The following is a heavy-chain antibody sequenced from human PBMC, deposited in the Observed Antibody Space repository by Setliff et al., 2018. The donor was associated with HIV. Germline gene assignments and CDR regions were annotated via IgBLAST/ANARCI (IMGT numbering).Heavy chain of an antibody. Sequence: ASGKVSCKSSGYTFTDYFIHWVRQAPGQGLEWMGWISENRLRTHYAQKLQGRVTMTTDTSTSTAYMELRSLRSDDTAVYYCARDPTTALHPPRNWFDPWGQGTPVTVSS. CDR1: GYTFTDYF. CDR2: ISENRLRT. CDR3: ARDPTTALHPPRNWFDP. J-gene: IGHJ5*02. V-gene: IGHV1-18*04. D-gene: IGHD4-17*01.